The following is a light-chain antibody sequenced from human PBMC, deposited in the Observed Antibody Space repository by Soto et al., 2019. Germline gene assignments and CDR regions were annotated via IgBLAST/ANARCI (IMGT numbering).Light chain of an antibody. CDR2: EAS. V-gene: IGKV1-5*03. CDR1: QSTSTW. CDR3: QQYITYPYA. J-gene: IGKJ1*01. Sequence: DIPMTQSPSTLSASVGDRVTITCRVSQSTSTWLAWYQQRPGKTPKLLISEASKLESGVPSRFSGSGSGTEFTLTISSLQPDDFATYYCQQYITYPYAFGQGTKVEIK.